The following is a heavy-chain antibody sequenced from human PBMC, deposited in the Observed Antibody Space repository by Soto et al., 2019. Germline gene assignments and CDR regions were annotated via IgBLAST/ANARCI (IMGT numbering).Heavy chain of an antibody. CDR1: GGSISNYY. J-gene: IGHJ4*02. D-gene: IGHD2-2*01. V-gene: IGHV4-59*08. Sequence: QVQLQESGPGLVKPSETLSLTCTVSGGSISNYYWSWMRQPPGKGLEWIGYIYYSGSTNYNPSLKSRVTISVDTPKNQFSLKLSSETAADTAVYYCARHDVYCTSTSCYGPKFDYWGQGTLVTVSS. CDR2: IYYSGST. CDR3: ARHDVYCTSTSCYGPKFDY.